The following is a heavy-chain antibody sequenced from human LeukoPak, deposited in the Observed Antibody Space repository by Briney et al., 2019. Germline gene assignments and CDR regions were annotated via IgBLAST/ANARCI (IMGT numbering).Heavy chain of an antibody. CDR2: ISYGVST. D-gene: IGHD4-11*01. J-gene: IGHJ4*02. Sequence: SETLSLTCTVSAGSISSSYWSWIRQPPGKGMEWIGYISYGVSTNYNPCRKSRVTISEDTSKNHFSLKLNSVTAADTAVYYCARQGPLTTAVTTRTNPCDYGGQGTLVTVS. CDR1: AGSISSSY. CDR3: ARQGPLTTAVTTRTNPCDY. V-gene: IGHV4-59*08.